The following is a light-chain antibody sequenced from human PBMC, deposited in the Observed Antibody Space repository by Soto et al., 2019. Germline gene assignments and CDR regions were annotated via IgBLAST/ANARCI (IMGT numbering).Light chain of an antibody. J-gene: IGKJ2*01. CDR2: AAS. CDR3: QQSHSTPYT. CDR1: QNIHLF. V-gene: IGKV1-39*01. Sequence: DIEIPQSPSSLSVSFGDRVPLSCRASQNIHLFLKWYQQKPGTAPKLLMYAASTLHSGVPSRFSGSGSGTDFTLTISSLQREDFATYFCQQSHSTPYTFGQGTKLEI.